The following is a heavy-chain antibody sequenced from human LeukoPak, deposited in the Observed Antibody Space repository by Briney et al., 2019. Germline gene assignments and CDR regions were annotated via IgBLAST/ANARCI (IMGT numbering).Heavy chain of an antibody. CDR3: ARLGTGGPLNWFDP. Sequence: SETLSLTCTVSGGSIRSYYWSWIRHPPGKGLEWIGYIYYSGGTSYNPSLKSRVTISVDTSKNQFSLKLTSVTAADTAVYYCARLGTGGPLNWFDPWGQGTLVTVSS. CDR1: GGSIRSYY. V-gene: IGHV4-59*08. J-gene: IGHJ5*02. CDR2: IYYSGGT. D-gene: IGHD3-16*01.